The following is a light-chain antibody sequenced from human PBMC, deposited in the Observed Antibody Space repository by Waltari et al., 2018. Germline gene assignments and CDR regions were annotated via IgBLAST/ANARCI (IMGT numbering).Light chain of an antibody. CDR3: QQNSRIPDT. CDR1: QSIGAH. V-gene: IGKV1-39*01. Sequence: DMQMTQSPSSLSASVGDRVTITCRASQSIGAHLTWYQQKPGRAPKVLIYGASTMQSGVPYRFSGAGSGTHFTLTISSLQPEDFATYYCQQNSRIPDTFGHGTAVDVK. J-gene: IGKJ3*01. CDR2: GAS.